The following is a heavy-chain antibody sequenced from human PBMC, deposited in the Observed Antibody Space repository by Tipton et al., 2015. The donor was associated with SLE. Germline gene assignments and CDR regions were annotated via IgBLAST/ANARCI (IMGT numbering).Heavy chain of an antibody. CDR3: AREGLPDAFDI. Sequence: SLRLSCAASRFSFDDYTMHWVRQAPGKGLERVSSINIGGSYIDYADSVKGRFTISRDNAKNSLSLQMSSLRAEDTAVYYCAREGLPDAFDIWGQGTMVIVSS. J-gene: IGHJ3*02. CDR2: INIGGSYI. CDR1: RFSFDDYT. V-gene: IGHV3-21*01. D-gene: IGHD5-12*01.